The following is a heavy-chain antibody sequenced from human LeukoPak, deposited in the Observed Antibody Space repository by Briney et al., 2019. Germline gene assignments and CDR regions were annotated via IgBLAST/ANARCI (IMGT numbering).Heavy chain of an antibody. CDR2: ISASNGNK. CDR3: ARDEPLDVVVVAATLFDY. D-gene: IGHD2-15*01. J-gene: IGHJ4*02. Sequence: ASVKVSCKASGYTFPSYGISWVRQAPGQGLEWMGWISASNGNKIYAQKLQGRVTMTTDTSTSTAYMELRSLRSDDTAVYYCARDEPLDVVVVAATLFDYWGQGTLVTVSS. V-gene: IGHV1-18*01. CDR1: GYTFPSYG.